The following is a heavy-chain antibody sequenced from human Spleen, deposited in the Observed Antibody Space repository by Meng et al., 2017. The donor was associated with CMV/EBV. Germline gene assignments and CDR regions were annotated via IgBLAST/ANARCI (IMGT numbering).Heavy chain of an antibody. CDR3: AKDREPIVVVPAAIGY. Sequence: GGSLRLSCAASGFTFSSYGMHWVRQAPGKGLEWVAFIRYDGSNKYYADSVKGRFIISRDNSKNTLYLQMNSLRAEDTAVYYCAKDREPIVVVPAAIGYWGQGTLVTVSS. V-gene: IGHV3-30*02. D-gene: IGHD2-2*02. J-gene: IGHJ4*02. CDR2: IRYDGSNK. CDR1: GFTFSSYG.